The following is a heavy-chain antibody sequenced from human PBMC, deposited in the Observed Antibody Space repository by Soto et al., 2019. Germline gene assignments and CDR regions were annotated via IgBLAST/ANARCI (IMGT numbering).Heavy chain of an antibody. D-gene: IGHD5-12*01. CDR2: INGAGSHT. J-gene: IGHJ4*02. V-gene: IGHV3-23*01. CDR3: AKEEQYSGYDGLDY. CDR1: GFTFRSYA. Sequence: GGSLRLSCTASGFTFRSYAMNWVRQAPGKGLEWVSSINGAGSHTFYADSVKGRFTISRDNSKNTLFLQMSSLRGDDTALYYCAKEEQYSGYDGLDYWGQGTLVTVSS.